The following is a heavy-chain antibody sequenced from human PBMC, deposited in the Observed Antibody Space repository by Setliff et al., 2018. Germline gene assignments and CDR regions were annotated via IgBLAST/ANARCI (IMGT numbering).Heavy chain of an antibody. Sequence: GESLKISCQGSGYTFTNYWIGWVRQMPGKGLEWMGILKPGDSGIRYSPSFQGQVTLSADTSIATAYLHWTSLKASDTAMYYCARVVGADGIGIDYWGQGTVVTVSS. CDR3: ARVVGADGIGIDY. J-gene: IGHJ4*02. D-gene: IGHD2-15*01. V-gene: IGHV5-51*01. CDR2: LKPGDSGI. CDR1: GYTFTNYW.